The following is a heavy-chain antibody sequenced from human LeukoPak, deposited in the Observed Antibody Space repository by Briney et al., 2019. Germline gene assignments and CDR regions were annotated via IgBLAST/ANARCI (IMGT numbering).Heavy chain of an antibody. CDR1: GYTFTSYG. Sequence: SVKVSCKASGYTFTSYGISWVRQAPGQGLEWMGGIIPIFGTANYAQKFQGRVTITADESTSTAYMELSSLRSEDTAVYYCARDRNVVVVAANYGFDYWGQGTLVTVSS. CDR2: IIPIFGTA. J-gene: IGHJ4*02. D-gene: IGHD2-15*01. CDR3: ARDRNVVVVAANYGFDY. V-gene: IGHV1-69*13.